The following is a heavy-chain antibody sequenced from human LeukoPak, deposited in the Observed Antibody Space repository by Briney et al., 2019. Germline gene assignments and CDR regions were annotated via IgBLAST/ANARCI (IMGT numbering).Heavy chain of an antibody. CDR1: GGSISSSSDY. CDR2: IYYHENT. Sequence: SETLSLTCTVSGGSISSSSDYWGWLRPAPGKGLEWIGSIYYHENTYYNSSLKSRVTISVDTSKNQFSLKLNSVTAADTAVYFCARRAYSAAYWKHFDYWGQGTLVTVSS. V-gene: IGHV4-39*01. CDR3: ARRAYSAAYWKHFDY. J-gene: IGHJ4*02. D-gene: IGHD1-1*01.